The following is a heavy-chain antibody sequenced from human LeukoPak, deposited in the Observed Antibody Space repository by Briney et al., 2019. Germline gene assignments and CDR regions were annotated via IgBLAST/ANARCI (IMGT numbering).Heavy chain of an antibody. D-gene: IGHD5-18*01. CDR2: INPEGSEK. CDR3: ARDLAYSRLDY. CDR1: GLTFSW. V-gene: IGHV3-7*01. Sequence: GGSLRLSCAVSGLTFSWMDWVRQAPGKGLEWVASINPEGSEKYSADSVKGRFTISRDNAKNSLYLQMDSLRVEDTAFYYCARDLAYSRLDYWGQGMLVTVSS. J-gene: IGHJ4*02.